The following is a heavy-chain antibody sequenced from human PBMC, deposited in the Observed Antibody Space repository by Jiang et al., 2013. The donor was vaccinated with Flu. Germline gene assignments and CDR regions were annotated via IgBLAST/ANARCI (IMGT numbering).Heavy chain of an antibody. D-gene: IGHD3-3*01. J-gene: IGHJ4*02. Sequence: TQTLTLTCSFSGFSLSTSGVGVGWIRQPPGKTLEWLAVIFWDDDKRYRRSLKRRLTITKDASKNQVVLTMTDMDPLGTATYYCARSPGGNGYSPDYWGQGTLVTVSS. CDR2: IFWDDDK. CDR1: GFSLSTSGVG. V-gene: IGHV2-5*02. CDR3: ARSPGGNGYSPDY.